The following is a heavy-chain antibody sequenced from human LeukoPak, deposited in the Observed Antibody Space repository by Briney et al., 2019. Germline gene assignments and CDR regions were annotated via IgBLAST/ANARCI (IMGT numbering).Heavy chain of an antibody. CDR1: GYSFTSYW. V-gene: IGHV5-51*01. CDR3: ARVGIAVAGTFSNYYYGMDV. J-gene: IGHJ6*02. D-gene: IGHD6-19*01. Sequence: GESLKICCKGSGYSFTSYWIGWVRQMPRKGLEWMVIIYPDDSDTRYSPSFQGQVTISADKSINTAYLQLSSLTASDTAMYYCARVGIAVAGTFSNYYYGMDVWGQGTTVTVSS. CDR2: IYPDDSDT.